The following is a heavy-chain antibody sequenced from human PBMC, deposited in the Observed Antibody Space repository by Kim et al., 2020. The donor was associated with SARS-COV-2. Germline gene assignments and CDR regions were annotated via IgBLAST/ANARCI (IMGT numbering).Heavy chain of an antibody. CDR3: AKDQIVVVPAALGTTTHNWFDP. D-gene: IGHD2-2*01. CDR1: GFTFSSYA. V-gene: IGHV3-23*01. Sequence: GGSLRLSCAASGFTFSSYAMSWVRQAPGKGLEWVSAISGSGGSTYYADSVKGRFTISRDNSKNTLYLQMNSLRAEDTAVYYCAKDQIVVVPAALGTTTHNWFDPWGQGTLVTVSS. CDR2: ISGSGGST. J-gene: IGHJ5*02.